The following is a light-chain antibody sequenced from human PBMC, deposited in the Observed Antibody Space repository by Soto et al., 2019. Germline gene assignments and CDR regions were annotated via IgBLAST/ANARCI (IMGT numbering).Light chain of an antibody. V-gene: IGKV3-20*01. Sequence: EIVLTQSPATLSLSPGERATLSCRASQNIDSDLAWYQQRPGQPPRLLIYDASNRAPGIPARFGGSGSGADFTLTISRLEPEDFAVYYCQQYGSSLITFGQGTRLEIK. CDR3: QQYGSSLIT. CDR1: QNIDSD. CDR2: DAS. J-gene: IGKJ5*01.